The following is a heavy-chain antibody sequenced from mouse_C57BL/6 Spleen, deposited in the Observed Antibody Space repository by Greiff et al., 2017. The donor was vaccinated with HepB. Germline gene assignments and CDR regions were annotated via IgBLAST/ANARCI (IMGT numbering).Heavy chain of an antibody. CDR1: GYSFTDYN. V-gene: IGHV1-39*01. Sequence: EVQLQESGPELVKPGASVKISCKASGYSFTDYNMNWVKQSNGKSLEWIGVINPNYGTTSYNQKFKGKATLTVDQSSSTAYMQLNSLTSEDSAVYYCANGGIYYDYDRVFDYWGQGTTLTVSS. D-gene: IGHD2-4*01. CDR3: ANGGIYYDYDRVFDY. J-gene: IGHJ2*01. CDR2: INPNYGTT.